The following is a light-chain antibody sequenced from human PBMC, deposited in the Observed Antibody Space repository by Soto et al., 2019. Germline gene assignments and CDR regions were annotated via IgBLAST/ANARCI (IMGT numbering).Light chain of an antibody. CDR1: SSDVGGYNY. Sequence: QSALTQPPSASGSPGQSVTISCTGTSSDVGGYNYVSWYQQHPGTAPKLLLYAVSERPSGVPDRFSGSKSANTASLTVSGLQAEDESHYYCSADAGGNDVVFGGGTKLTVL. CDR3: SADAGGNDVV. CDR2: AVS. J-gene: IGLJ3*02. V-gene: IGLV2-8*01.